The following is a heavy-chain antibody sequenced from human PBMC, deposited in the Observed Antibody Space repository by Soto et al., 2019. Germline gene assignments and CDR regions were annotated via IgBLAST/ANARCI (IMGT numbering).Heavy chain of an antibody. D-gene: IGHD5-12*01. Sequence: GESLKISCAASGFTFSSYAMSWVRQAPGKGLEWVSAISGSGGSTYYADSVKGRFTISRDNSKNTLYLQMNSLRAEDTAVYYCAKEKGGYVVYQHWGQGTLVTVSS. CDR1: GFTFSSYA. J-gene: IGHJ1*01. CDR3: AKEKGGYVVYQH. CDR2: ISGSGGST. V-gene: IGHV3-23*01.